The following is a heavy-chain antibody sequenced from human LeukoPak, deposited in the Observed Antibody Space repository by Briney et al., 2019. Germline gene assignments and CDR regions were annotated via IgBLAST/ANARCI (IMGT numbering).Heavy chain of an antibody. D-gene: IGHD4-17*01. CDR3: AKIATTVTTGWFDP. V-gene: IGHV3-30*18. Sequence: GGSLRLSCAASGFTFSSYGMHWVRQAPGKGLEWVAVISYDGSNKYYADSVKGRFTISRDNSKNTLYLQMNSLRAENTAVYYCAKIATTVTTGWFDPWGQGTLVTVSS. CDR2: ISYDGSNK. CDR1: GFTFSSYG. J-gene: IGHJ5*02.